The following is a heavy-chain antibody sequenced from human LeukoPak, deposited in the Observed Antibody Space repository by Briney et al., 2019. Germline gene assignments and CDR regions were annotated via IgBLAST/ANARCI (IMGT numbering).Heavy chain of an antibody. D-gene: IGHD3-3*01. CDR3: AKDLSKGLLYRRGMYYFDY. Sequence: GGSLRLSCAASGFTFGSYGMHWVRQAPGKGLEWVAFIRYDGSNKYYADSVKGRFTISRDNSKNTLYLQMNSLRAEDTAVYYCAKDLSKGLLYRRGMYYFDYWGQGTLVTVSS. CDR1: GFTFGSYG. V-gene: IGHV3-30*02. J-gene: IGHJ4*02. CDR2: IRYDGSNK.